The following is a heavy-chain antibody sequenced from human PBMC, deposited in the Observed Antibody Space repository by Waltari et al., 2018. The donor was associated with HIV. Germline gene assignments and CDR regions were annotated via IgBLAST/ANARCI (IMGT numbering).Heavy chain of an antibody. V-gene: IGHV3-15*01. D-gene: IGHD5-12*01. J-gene: IGHJ3*01. Sequence: EVQLVESGGGLVKPGGSLRLSCAVSGFDFTNAWLNGVRQAPGKGLEWIGRIKSHSDGGTSDYAAPLKGRFSISRDDSQRTLFLQISSLMTEDTGVYYCTTDVYDGSGGNAFDVWGQGTMVTVSS. CDR2: IKSHSDGGTS. CDR3: TTDVYDGSGGNAFDV. CDR1: GFDFTNAW.